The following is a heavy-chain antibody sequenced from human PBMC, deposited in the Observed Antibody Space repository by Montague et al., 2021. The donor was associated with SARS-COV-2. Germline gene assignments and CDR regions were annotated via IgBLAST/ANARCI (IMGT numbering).Heavy chain of an antibody. V-gene: IGHV3-7*01. CDR1: GFTFSGYW. CDR3: ARATLYMDV. CDR2: TKHDESEK. J-gene: IGHJ6*03. Sequence: SLRLSCAASGFTFSGYWMSWVRQAPGKGLEWVANTKHDESEKYYVDSVKGRFTISRDNAKNSLYLQVNSLRAEDTAVYYCARATLYMDVWGKGTTVTVSS.